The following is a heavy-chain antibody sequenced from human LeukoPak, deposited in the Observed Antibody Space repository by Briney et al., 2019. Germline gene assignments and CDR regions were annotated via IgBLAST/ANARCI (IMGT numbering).Heavy chain of an antibody. CDR1: GGSISSSSYY. D-gene: IGHD3-10*01. Sequence: SETLSLTCTVSGGSISSSSYYWGWIRQPPGKGLEWIGSIYYSGSTYYNPSLKSRATISVDTSKNQFSLKLSSVTAADTAVYYCASLDYHGSGSTPSPNYWGQGTLVTVSS. CDR2: IYYSGST. V-gene: IGHV4-39*07. J-gene: IGHJ4*02. CDR3: ASLDYHGSGSTPSPNY.